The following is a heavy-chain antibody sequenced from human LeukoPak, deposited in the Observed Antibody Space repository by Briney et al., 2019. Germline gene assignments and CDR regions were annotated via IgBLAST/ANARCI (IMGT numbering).Heavy chain of an antibody. CDR3: AKAVSMVRGKVADY. J-gene: IGHJ4*02. Sequence: GGSLRLSCAASGFTVSSNYMSWVRQAPGKGLEWVSVIYSGGSTYYADSVKGRFTISRDNSKNTLYLQMNSLRAEDTAVYYCAKAVSMVRGKVADYWGQGTLVTVSS. CDR1: GFTVSSNY. D-gene: IGHD3-10*01. CDR2: IYSGGST. V-gene: IGHV3-66*01.